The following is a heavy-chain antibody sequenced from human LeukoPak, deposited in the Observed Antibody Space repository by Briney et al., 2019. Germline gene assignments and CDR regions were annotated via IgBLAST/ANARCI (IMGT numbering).Heavy chain of an antibody. Sequence: GGSLRLSCAASGFTFSVAAMTWVRQAPGKGLEWVSLIGASGESTYYADSVKGRFTISRDNSKNTLSLQMNSLRTEDTAVFYCAKGSGGSGSFYNHFDCWGQGTLVTVSS. CDR1: GFTFSVAA. J-gene: IGHJ4*02. CDR3: AKGSGGSGSFYNHFDC. D-gene: IGHD3-10*01. V-gene: IGHV3-23*01. CDR2: IGASGEST.